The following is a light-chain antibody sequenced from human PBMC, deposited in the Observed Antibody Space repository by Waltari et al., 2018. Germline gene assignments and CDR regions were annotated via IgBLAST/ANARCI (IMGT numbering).Light chain of an antibody. Sequence: QSALTQPRSVSGSPGQSVTISCTGTSSDVGGYNYVSWYQQLPGKAPKLVIYEINTLPSGVPDRFSGSKSGNTASLTISGLQAEDEADYYCCSYAGSYTFGVFGGGTKVTVL. CDR1: SSDVGGYNY. J-gene: IGLJ2*01. CDR2: EIN. CDR3: CSYAGSYTFGV. V-gene: IGLV2-11*01.